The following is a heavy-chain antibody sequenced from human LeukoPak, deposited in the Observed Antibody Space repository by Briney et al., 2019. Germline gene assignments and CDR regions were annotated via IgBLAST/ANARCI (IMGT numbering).Heavy chain of an antibody. Sequence: SETLSLTCTVSGGSISSSGYYWGWIRQPPGKGLEWIGYISYSGSTKYNPSLKSRVTILVDTSKDQFSLKLRSVTAADTAVYYCARQSSSWYNPWGQGTLVTVSS. CDR2: ISYSGST. CDR3: ARQSSSWYNP. CDR1: GGSISSSGYY. V-gene: IGHV4-61*05. J-gene: IGHJ5*02. D-gene: IGHD6-13*01.